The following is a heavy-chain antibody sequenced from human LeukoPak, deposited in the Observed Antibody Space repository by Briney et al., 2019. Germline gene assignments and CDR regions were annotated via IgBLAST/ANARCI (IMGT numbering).Heavy chain of an antibody. Sequence: ASVKVSCKASGYTFSTYGISWVRQAPGQGLEWMGWITVYNGDTNYAQKLQGRVTMTTDTSTSTAYMELRSLRSDDTAVYYCARRYISNRDYLDYWGQGTLVTVSS. J-gene: IGHJ4*02. CDR3: ARRYISNRDYLDY. CDR2: ITVYNGDT. V-gene: IGHV1-18*01. D-gene: IGHD3-3*02. CDR1: GYTFSTYG.